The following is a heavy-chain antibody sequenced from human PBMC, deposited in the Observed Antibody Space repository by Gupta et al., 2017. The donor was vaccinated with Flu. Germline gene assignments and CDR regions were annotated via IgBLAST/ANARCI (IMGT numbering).Heavy chain of an antibody. D-gene: IGHD6-13*01. V-gene: IGHV3-9*01. Sequence: SGFIFEDHAMHWVRQAPGKGLEWVSGISWNGATIDYADSVKGRFTISRDNAKGSLYLQMNSLTTEDTAFYYCAKDSLSSSWSLLENWGQGTLVTVTS. CDR2: ISWNGATI. CDR1: GFIFEDHA. J-gene: IGHJ4*02. CDR3: AKDSLSSSWSLLEN.